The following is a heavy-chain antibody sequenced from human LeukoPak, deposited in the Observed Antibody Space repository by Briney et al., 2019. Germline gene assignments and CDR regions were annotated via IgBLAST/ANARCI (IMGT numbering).Heavy chain of an antibody. D-gene: IGHD5-24*01. CDR3: AREERWLQSDTDSGDYYYYGMDV. V-gene: IGHV4-34*01. CDR2: INHSGST. Sequence: SETLSLTCAVYGGSFSGYYWSWIRQPPGKGLEWTGEINHSGSTNYNPSLKSRVTISVDTSKNQFSLKLSSVTAADTAVYYCAREERWLQSDTDSGDYYYYGMDVWGQGTTVTVSS. CDR1: GGSFSGYY. J-gene: IGHJ6*02.